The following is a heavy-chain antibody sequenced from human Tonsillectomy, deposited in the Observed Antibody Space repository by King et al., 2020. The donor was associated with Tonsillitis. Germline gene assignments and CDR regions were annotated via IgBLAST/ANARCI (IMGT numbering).Heavy chain of an antibody. V-gene: IGHV4-39*01. J-gene: IGHJ4*02. CDR3: ARRNCSGGICYFFDS. CDR1: GGPITSNNYY. D-gene: IGHD2-15*01. Sequence: LQLQESGPGLLKPSETLSLLCTVSGGPITSNNYYWDWIRQSPGGGLEWIGNVFLHGGNYSNPSLESRLTISVDASNNQFSLTLTSVTAADPAIYYWARRNCSGGICYFFDSWGQGRLVTVSS. CDR2: VFLHGGN.